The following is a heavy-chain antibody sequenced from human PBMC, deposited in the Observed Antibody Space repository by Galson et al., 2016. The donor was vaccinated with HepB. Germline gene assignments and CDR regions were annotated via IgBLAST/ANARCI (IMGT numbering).Heavy chain of an antibody. J-gene: IGHJ3*02. V-gene: IGHV1-69*01. CDR1: GGTFSNYA. CDR3: ARDGPYYDILTVTHDAFDI. D-gene: IGHD3-9*01. Sequence: VKVSCKASGGTFSNYAITWVRQAPGQGLEWMGGIIPMFDTANYAQKFQGRVTITADESTSTAYMELSSLRSEDTAVYYCARDGPYYDILTVTHDAFDIWGQGTMVTVSS. CDR2: IIPMFDTA.